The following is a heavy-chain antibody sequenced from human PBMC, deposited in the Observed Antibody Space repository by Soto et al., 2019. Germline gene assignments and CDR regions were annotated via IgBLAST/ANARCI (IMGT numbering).Heavy chain of an antibody. CDR2: IWYDGSNK. V-gene: IGHV3-33*01. CDR1: GFTFSSYG. D-gene: IGHD7-27*01. CDR3: ARDFPDLGAYYYYGMDV. Sequence: PGVSLRLSCAASGFTFSSYGMHWVRQAPGKGLEWVAVIWYDGSNKYYADSVKGRFTISRDNSKNTLYLQMNSLRAEDTAVYYCARDFPDLGAYYYYGMDVWGQGTMVTVSS. J-gene: IGHJ6*02.